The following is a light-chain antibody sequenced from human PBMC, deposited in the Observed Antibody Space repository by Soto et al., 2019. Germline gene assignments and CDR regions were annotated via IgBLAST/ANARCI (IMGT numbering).Light chain of an antibody. J-gene: IGKJ1*01. CDR3: QQYNNWPPEET. CDR1: QSVSTF. CDR2: NAS. V-gene: IGKV3D-15*01. Sequence: EIVMTQSPASLSVSPGERAILSCRASQSVSTFLAWFQQKPGQPPRLLIYNASNRTTGIPARFSGSGSGTDFTLTISSLQSEDFAVYYCQQYNNWPPEETFGQGT.